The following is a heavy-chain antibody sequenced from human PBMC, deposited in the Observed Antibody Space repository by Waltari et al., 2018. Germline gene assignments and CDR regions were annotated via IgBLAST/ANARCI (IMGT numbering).Heavy chain of an antibody. D-gene: IGHD5-12*01. V-gene: IGHV3-9*01. CDR3: AKDIVATIADAFDI. Sequence: EVQLVESGGGLVQPGRSLRLSCAASGFTFDDYAMHWVRQAPGKGLEWVSGISWNSGSIGYADSVKGRFTISRDNAKNSLYLQMNSLRAEDTALYYCAKDIVATIADAFDIWGQGTMVTVSS. J-gene: IGHJ3*02. CDR2: ISWNSGSI. CDR1: GFTFDDYA.